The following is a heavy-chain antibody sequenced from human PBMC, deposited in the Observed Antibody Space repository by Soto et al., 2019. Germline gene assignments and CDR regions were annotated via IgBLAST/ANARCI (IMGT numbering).Heavy chain of an antibody. CDR1: GFTCSDYY. Sequence: EVQLVESGGGWVQPGGSLRLCCAASGFTCSDYYVDWVRQAPGKGLERVGRSRDKPRGFTSEYAASGRGRFTISRDDSNNSLSLHMSRLKTEDTAVYYCTRGGRYCSTALCRTGVQYWGQGALVTVSS. J-gene: IGHJ4*02. V-gene: IGHV3-72*01. D-gene: IGHD2-8*01. CDR2: SRDKPRGFTS. CDR3: TRGGRYCSTALCRTGVQY.